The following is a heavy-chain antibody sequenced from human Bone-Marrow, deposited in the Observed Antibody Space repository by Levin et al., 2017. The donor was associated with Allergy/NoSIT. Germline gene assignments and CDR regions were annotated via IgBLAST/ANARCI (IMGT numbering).Heavy chain of an antibody. V-gene: IGHV3-66*01. CDR1: GFTVSSNY. CDR2: IYSGGST. Sequence: HPGGSLRLSCVASGFTVSSNYMNWVRQAPGKGLEWVSVIYSGGSTYYADSVKGRFTISRDNSKNTLYLQMSSLRAEDTAVYYCATDRAYCSNTTCYLPDAFDIWGQGTMVTVSS. D-gene: IGHD2-2*01. CDR3: ATDRAYCSNTTCYLPDAFDI. J-gene: IGHJ3*02.